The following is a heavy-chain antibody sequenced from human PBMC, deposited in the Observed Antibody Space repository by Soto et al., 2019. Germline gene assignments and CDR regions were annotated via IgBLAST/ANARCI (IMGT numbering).Heavy chain of an antibody. CDR2: IRGSSSPI. CDR1: GFTFGDYG. Sequence: EVQLVESGGGLVQPGGSLRLSCAAAGFTFGDYGMNWVRQAPGKGLEWVSYIRGSSSPIYYTDSVRGRFTISRDNAKNSLYLQIDSLRAEDTAVYYSVRDSPATVRGISFDYWGPGTLVTVSS. V-gene: IGHV3-48*01. J-gene: IGHJ4*02. D-gene: IGHD3-10*01. CDR3: VRDSPATVRGISFDY.